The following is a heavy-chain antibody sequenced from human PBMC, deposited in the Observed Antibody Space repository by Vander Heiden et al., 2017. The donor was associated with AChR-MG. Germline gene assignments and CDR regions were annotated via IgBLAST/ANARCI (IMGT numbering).Heavy chain of an antibody. D-gene: IGHD5-18*01. V-gene: IGHV1-69*01. Sequence: QVQLVQSGAEVKKPGSSVKVSCKASGGTFSSYAISWVRQAPGQGLEWMGGIIPIFGTANYAQKFQGRVTITADESTSTAYMELSSLRSEDTAVYYCARDCGDTAMVLSPTGFGYWGQGTLVTVSS. CDR1: GGTFSSYA. J-gene: IGHJ4*02. CDR3: ARDCGDTAMVLSPTGFGY. CDR2: IIPIFGTA.